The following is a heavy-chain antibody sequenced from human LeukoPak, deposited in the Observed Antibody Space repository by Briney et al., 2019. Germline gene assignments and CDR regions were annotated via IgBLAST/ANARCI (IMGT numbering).Heavy chain of an antibody. D-gene: IGHD3-9*01. CDR1: GVTFSSYA. CDR3: AKDPLRYFDWSQNDY. CDR2: ISGSGGST. J-gene: IGHJ4*02. V-gene: IGHV3-23*01. Sequence: GGSLRLSCAASGVTFSSYAMSWVRQPPGKGLEWVSAISGSGGSTYYADSVKGRFTISRDNSKNTLYLQMNSLRAEDTAVYYCAKDPLRYFDWSQNDYWGQGTLVTVSS.